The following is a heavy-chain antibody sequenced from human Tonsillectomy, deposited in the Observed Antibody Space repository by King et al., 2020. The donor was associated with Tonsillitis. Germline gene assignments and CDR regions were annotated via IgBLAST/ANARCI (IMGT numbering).Heavy chain of an antibody. V-gene: IGHV3-30-3*01. CDR3: ASPHSSSWYYFDY. D-gene: IGHD6-13*01. CDR1: GFTFSIYT. J-gene: IGHJ4*02. Sequence: VQLVESGGGVVQPGRSLRLSCAASGFTFSIYTMHWVRQAPGKGLEWVAVISYDGSNNYYADSVKGRFTISRDNSKNTLYLQMNSLRAEDTAIYYCASPHSSSWYYFDYWGQGTLVTVSS. CDR2: ISYDGSNN.